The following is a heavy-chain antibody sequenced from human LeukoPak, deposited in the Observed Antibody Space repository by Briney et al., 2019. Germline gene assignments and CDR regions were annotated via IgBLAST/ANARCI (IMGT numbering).Heavy chain of an antibody. V-gene: IGHV3-21*01. CDR2: ISSSSSYI. CDR1: GFTFSSYW. J-gene: IGHJ4*02. CDR3: ARVQKGEIDY. Sequence: GGSLRLSCAASGFTFSSYWMNWVRQAPGKGLEWVSSISSSSSYIYYADSVKGRFTISRDNAKNSLYLQMNSLRAEDTAVYYCARVQKGEIDYWGQGTLVTVSS.